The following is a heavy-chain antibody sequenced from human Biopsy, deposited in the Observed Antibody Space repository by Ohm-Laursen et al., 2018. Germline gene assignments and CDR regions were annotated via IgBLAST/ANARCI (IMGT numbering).Heavy chain of an antibody. Sequence: TLSLTCSVSGYSISSDYRWGWIRQAPGKTLEWLGNISKDGNTHYNPPLRSRLIISIDTSKNQFSLMITSVSGADTAVYFCARVGSGWAPFDKWGPGTLVTVSS. CDR1: GYSISSDYR. V-gene: IGHV4-38-2*02. CDR2: ISKDGNT. CDR3: ARVGSGWAPFDK. J-gene: IGHJ4*02. D-gene: IGHD6-19*01.